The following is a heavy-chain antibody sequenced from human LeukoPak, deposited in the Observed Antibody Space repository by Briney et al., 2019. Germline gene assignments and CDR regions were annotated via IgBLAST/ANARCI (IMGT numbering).Heavy chain of an antibody. CDR2: ISGSGTYT. Sequence: PGGSLRLSCAASGFTFSNYAMSWVRPAPGRGLEWVSAISGSGTYTYYADSVKGRFTISRDNSRNTLHLQMNSLRAEDTAVYYCAKDSSSSGFSAACNFDYWGQGTLVAVSS. CDR1: GFTFSNYA. J-gene: IGHJ4*02. CDR3: AKDSSSSGFSAACNFDY. V-gene: IGHV3-23*01. D-gene: IGHD6-19*01.